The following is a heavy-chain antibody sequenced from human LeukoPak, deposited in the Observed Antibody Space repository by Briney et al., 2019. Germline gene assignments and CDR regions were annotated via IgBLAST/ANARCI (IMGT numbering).Heavy chain of an antibody. V-gene: IGHV3-30*18. D-gene: IGHD5-24*01. CDR1: GFTFSSYG. CDR3: AKVVYGYNGPVDY. J-gene: IGHJ4*02. Sequence: GGSLRLSCAASGFTFSSYGMHWVRQAPGKGLEWVAVISYDGSNKYYADSVKGRFTISRDNSKNTLYLQMNSLRAEDTAVYYCAKVVYGYNGPVDYWGQGTLVTVSS. CDR2: ISYDGSNK.